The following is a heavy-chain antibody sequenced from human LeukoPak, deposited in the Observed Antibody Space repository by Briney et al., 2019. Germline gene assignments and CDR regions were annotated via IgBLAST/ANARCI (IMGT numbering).Heavy chain of an antibody. J-gene: IGHJ5*02. V-gene: IGHV4-4*07. CDR3: ARASSWIWFDP. CDR1: GGSITTYY. D-gene: IGHD6-13*01. CDR2: IYSSGSA. Sequence: SETLSLTCTVSGGSITTYYRSWIRQPAGEGLEWIGRIYSSGSANYNPSLKSRVTMSVDTSKNQFSLKLSSVTAADTAVYYCARASSWIWFDPWGEGTLVTVAS.